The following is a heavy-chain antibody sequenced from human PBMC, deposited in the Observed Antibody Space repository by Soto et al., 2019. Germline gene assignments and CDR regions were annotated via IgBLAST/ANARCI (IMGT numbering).Heavy chain of an antibody. D-gene: IGHD1-20*01. J-gene: IGHJ4*02. CDR3: VPYNWNDKNFDY. CDR2: ISGSGGST. V-gene: IGHV3-23*01. Sequence: PGGSLRLSCAASGFTFSSYAMSWVRQAPGKGLEWVSTISGSGGSTYYADSVKGRFTISRDNSKNTLYLQMNSLRAEDTAIYYCVPYNWNDKNFDYWGQGTMVTVYS. CDR1: GFTFSSYA.